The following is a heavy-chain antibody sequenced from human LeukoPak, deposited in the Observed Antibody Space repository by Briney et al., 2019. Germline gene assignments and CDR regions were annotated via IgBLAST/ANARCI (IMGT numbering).Heavy chain of an antibody. V-gene: IGHV4-39*07. CDR3: ARSSDFWSGTTYYFDY. D-gene: IGHD3-3*01. CDR2: VHYSGST. J-gene: IGHJ4*02. CDR1: GDSISSSTYY. Sequence: PSETLSLTCSVSGDSISSSTYYWGWIRQPPGKGLEWIGSVHYSGSTNYNPSLKSRVTMSVDTSKNQFSLKLSSVTAADTAVYYCARSSDFWSGTTYYFDYWGQGTLVTVSS.